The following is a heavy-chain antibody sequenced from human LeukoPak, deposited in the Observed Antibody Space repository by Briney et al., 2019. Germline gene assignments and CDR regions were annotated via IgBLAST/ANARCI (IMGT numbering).Heavy chain of an antibody. J-gene: IGHJ4*02. D-gene: IGHD1-7*01. CDR3: AKSTPAAGTSPVPFDY. CDR2: IINRGGST. CDR1: TSTPTSKS. V-gene: IGHV3-23*01. Sequence: GRSISPSCATYTSTPTSKSMTCDRLAPGKWMEWVSGIINRGGSTYYAVSVKGRCTICRDNSRNTLYLQMNSLRGEDTAIYYCAKSTPAAGTSPVPFDYWGQGTLVTVSS.